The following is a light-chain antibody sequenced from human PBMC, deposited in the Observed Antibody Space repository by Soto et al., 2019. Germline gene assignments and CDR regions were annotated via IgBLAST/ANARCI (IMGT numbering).Light chain of an antibody. CDR2: EVS. J-gene: IGLJ2*01. CDR1: SSDIGGYNY. CDR3: SSYASSSHVV. V-gene: IGLV2-14*01. Sequence: QSVLTQPASVSGSPGQSITISCTGTSSDIGGYNYVSWYQQQPGKGPKLMISEVSNRPSAVADRFSGSKSVTTAPRTISGLQAEDVGHYVSSSYASSSHVVFGGGTKLTVL.